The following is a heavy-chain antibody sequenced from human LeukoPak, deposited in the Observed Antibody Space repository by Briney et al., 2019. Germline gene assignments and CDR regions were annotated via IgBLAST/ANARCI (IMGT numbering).Heavy chain of an antibody. CDR1: GASISGSGYY. J-gene: IGHJ4*02. V-gene: IGHV4-39*07. CDR2: ISHSGST. Sequence: SETLSLTCTVSGASISGSGYYWGWIRQPPGKGLEWIGEISHSGSTKYNPPLKSRVTISGDTSKNQFSLKLNSVIAADTAVYYCARGLMKYSYAGLGYWGPGTLVNVSS. CDR3: ARGLMKYSYAGLGY. D-gene: IGHD5-18*01.